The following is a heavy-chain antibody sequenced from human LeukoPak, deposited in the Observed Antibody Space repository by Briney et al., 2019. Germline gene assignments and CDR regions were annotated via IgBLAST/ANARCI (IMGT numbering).Heavy chain of an antibody. J-gene: IGHJ4*02. CDR2: INPNSGGT. V-gene: IGHV1-2*02. CDR3: ARDSCSGGSCYFDY. D-gene: IGHD2-15*01. CDR1: GYTFTGYY. Sequence: ASVKASCKASGYTFTGYYMHWVRQGPGQGLEWMGWINPNSGGTNYAQKFQGRVTMTRDTSISTAYMELSRLRADDTAVYYCARDSCSGGSCYFDYWGQGTLVTVSS.